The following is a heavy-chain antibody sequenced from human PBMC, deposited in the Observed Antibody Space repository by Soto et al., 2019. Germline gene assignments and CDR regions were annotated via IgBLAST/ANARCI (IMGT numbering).Heavy chain of an antibody. CDR3: ARDANDVDIVATNRPFYGMDV. CDR2: IKQDGSEK. D-gene: IGHD5-12*01. V-gene: IGHV3-7*05. J-gene: IGHJ6*02. Sequence: GESLKISCAASGFTFSSYWMSWVRQAPGKGLEWVANIKQDGSEKYYVDSVKGRFTISRDNAKNSLYLQMNSLRAEDTAVYYCARDANDVDIVATNRPFYGMDVWGQGTTVTVSS. CDR1: GFTFSSYW.